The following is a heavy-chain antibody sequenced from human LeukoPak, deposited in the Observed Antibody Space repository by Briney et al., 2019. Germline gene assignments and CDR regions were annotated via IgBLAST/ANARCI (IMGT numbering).Heavy chain of an antibody. CDR2: IYTSGST. CDR3: AREPGSGWYSGDYYYYMDV. D-gene: IGHD6-19*01. V-gene: IGHV4-61*02. CDR1: GGSISSGSYY. J-gene: IGHJ6*03. Sequence: SETLSLTCTVSGGSISSGSYYWSWIRQPAGKGLEWIGRIYTSGSTNYNPSLKSRVTISVDTSKNQFSLKLSSVTAADTAVYYCAREPGSGWYSGDYYYYMDVWGKGTTVTISS.